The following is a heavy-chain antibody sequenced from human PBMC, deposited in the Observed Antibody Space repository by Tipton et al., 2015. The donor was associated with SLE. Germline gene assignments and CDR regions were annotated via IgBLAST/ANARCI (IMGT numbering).Heavy chain of an antibody. J-gene: IGHJ5*02. CDR1: GFTFSSYA. D-gene: IGHD3-22*01. CDR2: ISGSGGST. CDR3: AKDPLDTYYYDSSGPNWFDP. V-gene: IGHV3-23*01. Sequence: SLRLSCAASGFTFSSYAMSWVRQAPGKGLEWVSAISGSGGSTYYADSVKGRFTISRDNSKNTLYLQMNSLRAEDTAVYYCAKDPLDTYYYDSSGPNWFDPWGQGTPVTVSS.